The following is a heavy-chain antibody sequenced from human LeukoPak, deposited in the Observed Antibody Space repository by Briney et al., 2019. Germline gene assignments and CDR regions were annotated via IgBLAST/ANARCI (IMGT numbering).Heavy chain of an antibody. CDR2: ISYDGSNK. J-gene: IGHJ4*02. D-gene: IGHD6-13*01. Sequence: PGRSLRLSCAASGFTFSSYGMHWVRRAPGKGLEWVAVISYDGSNKYYADSVKGRFTISRDNSKNTLYLQMNSLRAEDTAVYYCAKDSQPGVTIAAAGYWGQGTLVTVSS. CDR1: GFTFSSYG. CDR3: AKDSQPGVTIAAAGY. V-gene: IGHV3-30*18.